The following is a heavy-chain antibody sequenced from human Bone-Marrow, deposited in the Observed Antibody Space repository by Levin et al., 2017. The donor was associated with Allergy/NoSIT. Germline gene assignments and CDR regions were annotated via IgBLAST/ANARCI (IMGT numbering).Heavy chain of an antibody. CDR2: IFHIGST. D-gene: IGHD3-10*01. Sequence: SETLSLTCALSGGSISSGGSSWSWIRQPPGKGLEWIGYIFHIGSTYYNSSLKSRVTISVDRSKNQFSLKLTSVTAADTAVYYCARSFTMLRGGFDPWGQGILVTVSS. CDR3: ARSFTMLRGGFDP. V-gene: IGHV4-30-2*01. J-gene: IGHJ5*02. CDR1: GGSISSGGSS.